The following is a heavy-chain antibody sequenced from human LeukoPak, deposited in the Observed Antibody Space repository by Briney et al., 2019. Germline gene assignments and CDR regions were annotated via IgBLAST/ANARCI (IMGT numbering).Heavy chain of an antibody. CDR2: IREDGSDD. D-gene: IGHD3-22*01. V-gene: IGHV3-7*03. J-gene: IGHJ4*02. Sequence: PGGSLRLSCAASGFTFRHYYMNWVRLAPGKGLAWVANIREDGSDDTYEASVKGRFTISRDNARNSLFLQMNSLRAEDTAVYYCARDARASVGYYNWGQGTLVTVSS. CDR3: ARDARASVGYYN. CDR1: GFTFRHYY.